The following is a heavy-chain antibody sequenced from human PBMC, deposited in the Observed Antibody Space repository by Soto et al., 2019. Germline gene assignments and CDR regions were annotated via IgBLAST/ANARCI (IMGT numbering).Heavy chain of an antibody. Sequence: GASVKVSCKASGGTFSSYAISWVRQAPGQGLEWMGGIIPIFGTANYAQKFQGRATITADESTSTAYMELSSLRSEDTAVYYCARDRSLYYYDSSGYDYWGQGTLVTVSS. J-gene: IGHJ4*02. CDR1: GGTFSSYA. V-gene: IGHV1-69*13. CDR2: IIPIFGTA. CDR3: ARDRSLYYYDSSGYDY. D-gene: IGHD3-22*01.